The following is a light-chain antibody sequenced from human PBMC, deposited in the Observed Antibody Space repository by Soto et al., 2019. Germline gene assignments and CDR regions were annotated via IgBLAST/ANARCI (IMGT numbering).Light chain of an antibody. CDR3: QHYNNWLGT. Sequence: EIVLTQSPSTLSFCEWERSTLSCMASQSVDNYLAWYQQKPGQAPRLLIYDASNRATGIPARFSGSGSGTEFTLTISSLQSEDFAVYYCQHYNNWLGTFGGGTKVDIK. J-gene: IGKJ4*01. V-gene: IGKV3-11*01. CDR2: DAS. CDR1: QSVDNY.